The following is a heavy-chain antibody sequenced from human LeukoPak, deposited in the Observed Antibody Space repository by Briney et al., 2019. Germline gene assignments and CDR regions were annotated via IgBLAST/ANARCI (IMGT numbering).Heavy chain of an antibody. V-gene: IGHV3-48*01. D-gene: IGHD3-22*01. CDR2: ISSSSSTI. Sequence: PGGSLRLSCAASGFTFSSYSMSWVRQAPGKGLEWVSYISSSSSTIYYADSVKGRFTISRDNAKNSLYLQMNSLRAEDTAVYYCANTYYYDSSTCGWGQGTLVTVSS. CDR1: GFTFSSYS. J-gene: IGHJ4*02. CDR3: ANTYYYDSSTCG.